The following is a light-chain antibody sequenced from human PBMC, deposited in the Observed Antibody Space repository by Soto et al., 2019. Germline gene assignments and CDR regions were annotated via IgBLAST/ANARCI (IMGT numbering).Light chain of an antibody. CDR2: GAS. Sequence: EIVLTHSPGTLSLSPCERATLSFRASQSVNSNLAWYQQKPGQAPRLLIHGASSRATGIPDRFSGSGSGTDFTLTISRLEPEDFAVYYCQQYGSSPPTFGQGTRLEIK. CDR3: QQYGSSPPT. J-gene: IGKJ5*01. CDR1: QSVNSN. V-gene: IGKV3-20*01.